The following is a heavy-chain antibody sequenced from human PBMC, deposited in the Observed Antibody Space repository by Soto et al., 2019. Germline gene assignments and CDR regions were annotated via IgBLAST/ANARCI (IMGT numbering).Heavy chain of an antibody. CDR2: INTNSGNT. Sequence: SVKVSCKASRYTFTSYDINWLRQATGQWLELIVWINTNSGNTGYAQKFRGRVPMTRNTAIGTPYMDLGSLRSEDTAVYYCARGRGQVGRDYYYYYMDVWGKGTRVTVSS. CDR1: RYTFTSYD. J-gene: IGHJ6*03. V-gene: IGHV1-8*01. CDR3: ARGRGQVGRDYYYYYMDV. D-gene: IGHD2-2*01.